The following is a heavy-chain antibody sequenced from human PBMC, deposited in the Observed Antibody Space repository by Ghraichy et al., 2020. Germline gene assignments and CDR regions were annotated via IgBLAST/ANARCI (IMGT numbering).Heavy chain of an antibody. V-gene: IGHV3-21*01. D-gene: IGHD2-15*01. CDR3: ARRTLAIVVVDV. Sequence: GGSLRLSCAASGFTFSDYSMDWVRQAPGKGLEWVSYISSGSSYIYYADSLKGRFTISRDNAKNSLYLQMNSLRAEDTAVYYCARRTLAIVVVDVWGQGTTVTVSS. CDR1: GFTFSDYS. J-gene: IGHJ6*02. CDR2: ISSGSSYI.